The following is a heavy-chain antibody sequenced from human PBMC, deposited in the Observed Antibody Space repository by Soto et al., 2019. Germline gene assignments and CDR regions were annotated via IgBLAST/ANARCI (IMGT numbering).Heavy chain of an antibody. CDR3: ARGGGYCSSTSCSKGAFDI. CDR1: GGSFSGYY. V-gene: IGHV4-31*11. Sequence: PSETLSLTCAVYGGSFSGYYWSWIRQHPGNGLEWIGYIYYSGSTYYNPSLKSRVTISVDTSKNQFSLKLSSVTAADTAVYYCARGGGYCSSTSCSKGAFDIWGQGTMVTVSS. CDR2: IYYSGST. D-gene: IGHD2-2*01. J-gene: IGHJ3*02.